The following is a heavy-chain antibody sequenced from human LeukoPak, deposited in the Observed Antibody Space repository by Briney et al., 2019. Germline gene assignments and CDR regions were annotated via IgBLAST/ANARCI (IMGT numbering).Heavy chain of an antibody. D-gene: IGHD3-16*01. J-gene: IGHJ4*02. CDR3: ARARSGDFDY. CDR2: INSDESST. Sequence: PGGSLRLSCAASGFTFSSYWMHWVRQAPGKGLVWVSGINSDESSTSYADSVKGRFTISRDNAKNTLSMQMTSLRAEDTAVYYCARARSGDFDYWGQGILVTVSS. CDR1: GFTFSSYW. V-gene: IGHV3-74*01.